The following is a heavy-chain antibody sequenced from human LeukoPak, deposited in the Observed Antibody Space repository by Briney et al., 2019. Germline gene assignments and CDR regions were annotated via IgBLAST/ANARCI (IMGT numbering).Heavy chain of an antibody. V-gene: IGHV4-30-2*01. CDR3: ARVRKVYDSSGYYFDY. J-gene: IGHJ4*02. Sequence: SETLSLTCAVSGGSISSGGYSWSWIRQPPGKGLEWIGYIYHSGSTYYNPSLKSRVTISVDRSKNQFSPKLSSVTAADTAVYYCARVRKVYDSSGYYFDYWGQGTLVTVSS. CDR2: IYHSGST. D-gene: IGHD3-22*01. CDR1: GGSISSGGYS.